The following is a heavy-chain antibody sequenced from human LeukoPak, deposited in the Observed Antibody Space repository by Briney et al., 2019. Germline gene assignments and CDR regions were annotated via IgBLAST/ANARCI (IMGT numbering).Heavy chain of an antibody. CDR2: ISAYNGNT. V-gene: IGHV1-18*01. CDR1: GYTFTSYG. Sequence: ASVKVSCKASGYTFTSYGISWVRQVPGQGLEWMGWISAYNGNTNYAQKLQGRVTMTTDTSTSTAYMELRSLRSDDTAVYYCAGYDETYYYDSTTFDIWGQGTMVTVSS. CDR3: AGYDETYYYDSTTFDI. J-gene: IGHJ3*02. D-gene: IGHD3-22*01.